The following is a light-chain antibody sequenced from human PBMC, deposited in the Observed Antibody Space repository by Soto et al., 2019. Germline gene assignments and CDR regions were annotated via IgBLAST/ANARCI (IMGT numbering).Light chain of an antibody. J-gene: IGKJ1*01. CDR2: GAS. V-gene: IGKV3-20*01. CDR3: QQYGSSGT. CDR1: QSVSGRY. Sequence: EIVLAQSPGTPSLSPGERAPLSCRASQSVSGRYLAWYQQKPGQAPRLLIYGASNRATGIPDRFSGSGSGTDFTLTISRLEPEDFAVYYCQQYGSSGTFGQGTKVDIK.